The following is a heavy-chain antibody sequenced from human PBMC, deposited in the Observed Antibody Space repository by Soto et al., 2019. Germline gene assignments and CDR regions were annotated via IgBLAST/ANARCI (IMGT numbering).Heavy chain of an antibody. D-gene: IGHD2-21*01. V-gene: IGHV4-59*01. Sequence: QVQLQESGPGLVKPSETLSLTCTVSGGSISSYYWSGIRQPPGKGLEWIGYIYYRGSTNYNPSLKSRVTISVYTSKNQFSLKLSSVTAADTAVYYWARGRLLDDAFDIWGQGTMVTVS. CDR2: IYYRGST. CDR3: ARGRLLDDAFDI. CDR1: GGSISSYY. J-gene: IGHJ3*02.